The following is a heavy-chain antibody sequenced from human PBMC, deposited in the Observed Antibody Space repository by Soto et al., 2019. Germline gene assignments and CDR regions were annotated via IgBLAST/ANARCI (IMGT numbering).Heavy chain of an antibody. CDR1: GGSISSGGYY. V-gene: IGHV4-31*03. CDR3: ARVVAYSSSSGGWFDP. CDR2: IYYSGST. D-gene: IGHD6-6*01. J-gene: IGHJ5*02. Sequence: PSETLSLTCTVSGGSISSGGYYWSWIRQHPGKGLEWIGYIYYSGSTYYNPSLKSRVTISVDTSKNQFSLKLSSVTAADTAVYYCARVVAYSSSSGGWFDPWGQGTLVTVSS.